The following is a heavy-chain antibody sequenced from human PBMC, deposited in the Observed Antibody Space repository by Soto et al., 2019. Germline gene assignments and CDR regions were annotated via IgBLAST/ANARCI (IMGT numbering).Heavy chain of an antibody. CDR3: ARAWVWSGSGSTTHHGDY. CDR1: GYTFTSYD. CDR2: MNPNSGNT. Sequence: ASVKVSCKASGYTFTSYDINWVRQATGQGLEWMGWMNPNSGNTGYAQKFQGRVTMTRNTSISTAYMELSSLRSEDTAVYYCARAWVWSGSGSTTHHGDYWGQGTLVTVSS. D-gene: IGHD3-10*01. V-gene: IGHV1-8*01. J-gene: IGHJ4*02.